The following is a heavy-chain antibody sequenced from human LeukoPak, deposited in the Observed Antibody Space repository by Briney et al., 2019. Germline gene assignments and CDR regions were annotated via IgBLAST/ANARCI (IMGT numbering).Heavy chain of an antibody. J-gene: IGHJ4*02. V-gene: IGHV3-23*01. CDR2: ISGSGGST. CDR3: ARVVYDFWSAYDY. Sequence: GGSLRLSCAVSGFIFSNYAMNWVRQAPGKGLEWVSAISGSGGSTYYADSVKGRSTISRDNSKDTLYLQMNSLRAEDTALYYCARVVYDFWSAYDYWGQGTLVTVSS. CDR1: GFIFSNYA. D-gene: IGHD3-3*01.